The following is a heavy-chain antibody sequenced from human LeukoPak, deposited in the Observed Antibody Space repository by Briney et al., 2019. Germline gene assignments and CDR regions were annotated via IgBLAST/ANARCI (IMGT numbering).Heavy chain of an antibody. CDR1: GYSFTSYW. D-gene: IGHD3-10*01. J-gene: IGHJ6*02. V-gene: IGHV5-51*01. Sequence: GESLKISCKGSGYSFTSYWIGWVRQMPGKGLEWMGIIYPGDSDTRYSPSFQGQVTISADKSISTAYLQWSSLKASDTAMYYCAIYGSDPMDYYGMDVWGQGTTVTVSS. CDR3: AIYGSDPMDYYGMDV. CDR2: IYPGDSDT.